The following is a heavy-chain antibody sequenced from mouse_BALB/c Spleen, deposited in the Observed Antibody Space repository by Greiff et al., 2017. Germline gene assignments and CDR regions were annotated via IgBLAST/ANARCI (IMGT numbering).Heavy chain of an antibody. V-gene: IGHV5-6-3*01. CDR2: INSNGGST. CDR1: GFTFSSYG. CDR3: ARDQGVYYDYADCDY. D-gene: IGHD2-4*01. Sequence: EVMLVESGGGLVQPGGSLKLSCAASGFTFSSYGMSWVRQTPDKRLELVATINSNGGSTYYPDSVKGRFTISRDNAKNTLYLQMSSLKSEDTAMYYCARDQGVYYDYADCDYWGQGTTLTVSS. J-gene: IGHJ2*01.